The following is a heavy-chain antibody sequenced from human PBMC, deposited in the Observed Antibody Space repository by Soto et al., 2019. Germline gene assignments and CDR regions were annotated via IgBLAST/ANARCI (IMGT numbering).Heavy chain of an antibody. D-gene: IGHD3-22*01. CDR3: ARDYYKYYDSSGYYRSPAY. Sequence: GGSLRLSCVASSGFTFTYYSMSWVRQAPGKGLEWVALISYDGSDKDYADSVKGRFTISRDNSRNTLFLQMNSLRAEDTAVYYCARDYYKYYDSSGYYRSPAYWGQGTLVTVSS. CDR1: GFTFTYYS. CDR2: ISYDGSDK. J-gene: IGHJ4*02. V-gene: IGHV3-30*03.